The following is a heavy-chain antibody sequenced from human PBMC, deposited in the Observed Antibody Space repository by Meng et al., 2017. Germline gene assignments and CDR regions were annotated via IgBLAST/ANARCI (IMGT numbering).Heavy chain of an antibody. V-gene: IGHV4-4*03. Sequence: VEVRGVGPGPGKPLGNPAPPCAVSGGSISSSNWWSWVRQPPGKGLEWIGEIYHSGSTNYNPSLKSRVTISVDKSKNQFSLKLSSVTAADTAVYYCARDGRSWDWGQGTLVTVSS. J-gene: IGHJ4*02. CDR3: ARDGRSWD. D-gene: IGHD5-24*01. CDR2: IYHSGST. CDR1: GGSISSSNW.